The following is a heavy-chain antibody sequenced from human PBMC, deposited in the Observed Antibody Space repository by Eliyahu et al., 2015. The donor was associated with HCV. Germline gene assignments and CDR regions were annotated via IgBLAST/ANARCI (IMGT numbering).Heavy chain of an antibody. Sequence: DVQLVESGGGLVQPGGSLRLSCAASGFTFSNYWMYWVRQAPGKGLVWVSRINYDGSTTGYADSVKGRFTVSRDNAKNTLDLQMNSLRTEDTAVYYCTRGSDSWGQGTLVTVSS. J-gene: IGHJ4*02. CDR3: TRGSDS. CDR1: GFTFSNYW. V-gene: IGHV3-74*01. CDR2: INYDGSTT.